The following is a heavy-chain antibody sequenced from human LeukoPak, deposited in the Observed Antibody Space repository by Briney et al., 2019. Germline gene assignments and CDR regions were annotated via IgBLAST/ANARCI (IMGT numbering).Heavy chain of an antibody. Sequence: PGGSLRLSCAASGFTFSSYGMHWVRQAPGKGLEWVAVIWYDGSNKYYADSVKGRFTISRDNSKNTLYLQMNSLRAEDTAVYYCAKLTSGRSGSYLNDYWGQGTLVTVSS. CDR1: GFTFSSYG. CDR2: IWYDGSNK. V-gene: IGHV3-33*06. J-gene: IGHJ4*02. D-gene: IGHD3-10*01. CDR3: AKLTSGRSGSYLNDY.